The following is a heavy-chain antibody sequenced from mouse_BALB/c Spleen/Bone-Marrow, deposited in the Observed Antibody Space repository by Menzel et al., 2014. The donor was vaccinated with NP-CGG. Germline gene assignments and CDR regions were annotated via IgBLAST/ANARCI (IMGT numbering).Heavy chain of an antibody. CDR2: ISNGGGST. CDR1: GFTFRDYY. CDR3: ARQGTLDY. Sequence: EVQVVESGGGLVQPGGSLKLSCATSGFTFRDYYMYRVRQTPEKRLEWVAYISNGGGSTYYPDTVKGRFTISRDNAKNTLYLQMSRLKSEDTAMYYCARQGTLDYWGQGTSVTVSS. J-gene: IGHJ4*01. V-gene: IGHV5-12*02.